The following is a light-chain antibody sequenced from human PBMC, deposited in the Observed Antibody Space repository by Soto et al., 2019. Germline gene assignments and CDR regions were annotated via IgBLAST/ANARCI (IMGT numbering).Light chain of an antibody. J-gene: IGKJ1*01. CDR3: QQRSKWPPWT. Sequence: EIVLTQSPATLSLSPGERATLSCRASQSVSNYLAWYQQKPGQAPTLLIYDASNRATGIPARFSGSGSGTDFTLTISSLEPEDVSVYYCQQRSKWPPWTFGQGTKVEIK. CDR2: DAS. CDR1: QSVSNY. V-gene: IGKV3-11*01.